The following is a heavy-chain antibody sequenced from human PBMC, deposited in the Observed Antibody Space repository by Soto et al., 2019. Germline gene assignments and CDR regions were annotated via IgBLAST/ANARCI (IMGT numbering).Heavy chain of an antibody. CDR2: IYYSGST. V-gene: IGHV4-31*03. CDR1: GGPISRRGSY. J-gene: IGHJ4*02. CDR3: ARGSYYYDSSGYYHY. D-gene: IGHD3-22*01. Sequence: SETLSLTCTVSGGPISRRGSYWTWIRQHPGKGLEWIGYIYYSGSTYYNPSLKSRVTISVDTSKNQFSLKLSSVTAADTAVYYCARGSYYYDSSGYYHYWGQG.